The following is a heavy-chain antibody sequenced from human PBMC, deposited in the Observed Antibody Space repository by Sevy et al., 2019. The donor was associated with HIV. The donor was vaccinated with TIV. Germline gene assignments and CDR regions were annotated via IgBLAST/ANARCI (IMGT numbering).Heavy chain of an antibody. CDR2: ISGSGGST. Sequence: GGYLRLSCAASGFTFSSYAMSWVRQAPGKGLEWVSAISGSGGSTYYADSVKGRFTISRDNSKNTLYLQMNSLRAEDTAVYYCAKDFTYYDILTGDRIPYYFDYWGHGTLVTVSS. J-gene: IGHJ4*01. CDR3: AKDFTYYDILTGDRIPYYFDY. D-gene: IGHD3-9*01. V-gene: IGHV3-23*01. CDR1: GFTFSSYA.